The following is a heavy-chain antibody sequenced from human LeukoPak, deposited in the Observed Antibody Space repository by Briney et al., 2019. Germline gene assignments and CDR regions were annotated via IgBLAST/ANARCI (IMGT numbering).Heavy chain of an antibody. CDR2: IYHSGST. CDR1: GYSISSGYY. Sequence: SETLSLTCTVSGYSISSGYYWGWIRQPPGKGLEWIGSIYHSGSTYYNPSLKSRVTISVDTSKNQFSLKLSSVTAADTAVYYCARKRGGYSSSFDYWGQGTLVTVSS. CDR3: ARKRGGYSSSFDY. J-gene: IGHJ4*02. D-gene: IGHD6-13*01. V-gene: IGHV4-38-2*02.